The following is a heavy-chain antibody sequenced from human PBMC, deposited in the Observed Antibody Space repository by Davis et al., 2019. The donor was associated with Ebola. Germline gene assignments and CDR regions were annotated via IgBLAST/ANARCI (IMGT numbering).Heavy chain of an antibody. CDR2: ISWNSGSI. Sequence: SLKISCAASGFTFADYAMHWVRQAPGKGLEWVSGISWNSGSIGYADSVKGRFTISRDNAKNSLYLQMNSLRAEDTALYYCAKGTYSVHWGQGTLVTVSS. J-gene: IGHJ4*02. CDR3: AKGTYSVH. CDR1: GFTFADYA. V-gene: IGHV3-9*01. D-gene: IGHD6-13*01.